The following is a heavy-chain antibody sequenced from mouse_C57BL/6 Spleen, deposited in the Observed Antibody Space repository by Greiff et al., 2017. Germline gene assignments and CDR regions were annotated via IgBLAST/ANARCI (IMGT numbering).Heavy chain of an antibody. Sequence: VQLQQSGAELMKPGASVKLSCKATGYTFTGYWIEWVKQRPGHGLEWIGEILPGSGSTNYNEKFKGKATFTADTSSNTAYMQLSSLTTEDSAIYYCARRGYYYGSSYGGDFDYWGQGTTLTVSS. CDR1: GYTFTGYW. V-gene: IGHV1-9*01. D-gene: IGHD1-1*01. CDR2: ILPGSGST. CDR3: ARRGYYYGSSYGGDFDY. J-gene: IGHJ2*01.